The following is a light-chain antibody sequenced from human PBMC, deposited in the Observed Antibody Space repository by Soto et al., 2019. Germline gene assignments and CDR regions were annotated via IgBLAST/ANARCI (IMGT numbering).Light chain of an antibody. Sequence: EIVLTQSPGTLSLSPGERATLSCRASQSVSSSYLAWYQQKPGQAPRLLIYGASSRATGIPDRFSGSGSVTDFTLTISRLEPEYFAVYYCQQYGSSPLTFGPGTKVDIK. V-gene: IGKV3-20*01. CDR1: QSVSSSY. CDR3: QQYGSSPLT. CDR2: GAS. J-gene: IGKJ3*01.